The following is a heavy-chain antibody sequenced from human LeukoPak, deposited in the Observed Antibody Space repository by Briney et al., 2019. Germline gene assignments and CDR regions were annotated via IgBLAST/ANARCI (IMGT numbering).Heavy chain of an antibody. Sequence: PGGSLRLSCAASAFTFSSYGMHWVRQAPGKGLEWVAVISYDGSNKYYADSVKGRFTISRDNSKNTLYLQMNSLRAEDTAVYYYAKDRVRGVIITTFDYWGQGTLVTVSS. CDR3: AKDRVRGVIITTFDY. D-gene: IGHD3-10*01. V-gene: IGHV3-30*18. J-gene: IGHJ4*02. CDR2: ISYDGSNK. CDR1: AFTFSSYG.